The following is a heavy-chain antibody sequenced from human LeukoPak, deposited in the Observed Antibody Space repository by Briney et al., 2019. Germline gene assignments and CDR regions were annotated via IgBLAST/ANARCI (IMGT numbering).Heavy chain of an antibody. Sequence: SETLSLTCTVSGASISGSDYNWSWVRQSPGKGLEWIASIFYSGTIYNNPSLKSRTVISVDTSKNQFSLRLTSMTAADTAVYFCATLDNSFDHWGQGTLVTVSS. V-gene: IGHV4-30-4*01. CDR1: GASISGSDYN. CDR3: ATLDNSFDH. CDR2: IFYSGTI. J-gene: IGHJ5*02.